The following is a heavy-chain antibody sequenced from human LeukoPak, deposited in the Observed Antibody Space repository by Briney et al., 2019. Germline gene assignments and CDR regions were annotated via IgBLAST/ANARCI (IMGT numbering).Heavy chain of an antibody. J-gene: IGHJ5*02. Sequence: GGSLRLSCAASGFTFSDYYMSWIRQAPGKGLEWGSYISSSGSTIYYADSVKGRFTISRDNAKNSLYLQMNSLRAEDTAVYYCARDPRHSSGGSLNWFDPWGQGTLVTVSS. CDR2: ISSSGSTI. CDR3: ARDPRHSSGGSLNWFDP. D-gene: IGHD2-15*01. V-gene: IGHV3-11*01. CDR1: GFTFSDYY.